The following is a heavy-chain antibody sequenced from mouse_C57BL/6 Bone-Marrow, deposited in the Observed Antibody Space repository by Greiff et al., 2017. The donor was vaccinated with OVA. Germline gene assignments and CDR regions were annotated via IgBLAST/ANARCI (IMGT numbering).Heavy chain of an antibody. CDR2: ISSGGSYP. J-gene: IGHJ4*01. D-gene: IGHD1-1*01. CDR1: GFTFSSYG. V-gene: IGHV5-6*01. CDR3: AREKVYYYGSYAMDY. Sequence: EVKVVESGGDLVKPGGSLKLSCAASGFTFSSYGMSWVRQTPDKRLEWVATISSGGSYPSSPDSVKGRFTISRDNAKNTLYLQRSSQKSEDTAMYYCAREKVYYYGSYAMDYWGQGTSVTVSS.